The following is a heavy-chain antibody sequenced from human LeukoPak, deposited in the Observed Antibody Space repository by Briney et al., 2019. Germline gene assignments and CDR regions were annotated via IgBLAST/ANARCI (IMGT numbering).Heavy chain of an antibody. J-gene: IGHJ4*02. D-gene: IGHD3-16*01. V-gene: IGHV1-69*04. CDR1: GGTFSSYA. Sequence: SVKVSCKASGGTFSSYAISWVRQAPGQGLEWMGRIIPTLGIANYAQKFQGRVTITEDTSRITAYMERGSRRSDATAVYYCARAVSRGGLGGYWGQGTLVTVSS. CDR3: ARAVSRGGLGGY. CDR2: IIPTLGIA.